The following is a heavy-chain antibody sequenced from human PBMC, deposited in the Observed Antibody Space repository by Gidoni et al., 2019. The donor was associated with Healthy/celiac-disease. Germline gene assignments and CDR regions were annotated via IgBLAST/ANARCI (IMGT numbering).Heavy chain of an antibody. J-gene: IGHJ6*02. V-gene: IGHV1-8*01. CDR2: MNPNSGNT. CDR3: ARGGDWDYYYGMDV. D-gene: IGHD2-21*02. CDR1: GYTFTSSD. Sequence: QVQLVQSGAEVKKPGASVKVSCKASGYTFTSSDINWVRQATGQGLAGMGWMNPNSGNTGYAQKFQGRVTMTRNTSISTAYMELSSLRSEDTAVYYCARGGDWDYYYGMDVWGQGTTVTVSS.